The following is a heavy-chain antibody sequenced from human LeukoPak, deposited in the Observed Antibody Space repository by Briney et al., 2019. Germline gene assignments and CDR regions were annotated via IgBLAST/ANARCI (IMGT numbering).Heavy chain of an antibody. V-gene: IGHV1-69*04. D-gene: IGHD6-25*01. CDR2: IIPILGIA. J-gene: IGHJ2*01. Sequence: GASVKVSCKASGGTFSSYAISWVRQAPGQGLEWMGRIIPILGIANYAQKFQGRVTITADKSTSTAYMELSSLRSEDTAVYYCARAPARPSLPYWYFGLWGRGTLVTVSS. CDR3: ARAPARPSLPYWYFGL. CDR1: GGTFSSYA.